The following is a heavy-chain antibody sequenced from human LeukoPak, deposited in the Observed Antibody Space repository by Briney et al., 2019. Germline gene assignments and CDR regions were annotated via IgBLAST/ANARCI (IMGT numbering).Heavy chain of an antibody. D-gene: IGHD6-13*01. J-gene: IGHJ5*02. CDR3: ARSIAAPGRWYDT. CDR2: IYHSGST. CDR1: GGSISGYY. V-gene: IGHV4-59*08. Sequence: SETLSLTCTVSGGSISGYYWSSIRQPPGKGLEWIAYIYHSGSTDYSPSLKSRVTISVDTSKNQFSLRLSSVAAADTAMYYCARSIAAPGRWYDTWGQGTRVTVSS.